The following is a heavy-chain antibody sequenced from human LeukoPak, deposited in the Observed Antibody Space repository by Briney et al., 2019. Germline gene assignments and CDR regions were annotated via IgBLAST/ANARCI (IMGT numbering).Heavy chain of an antibody. Sequence: KPSETLSLTCAVSGGSLSSGDFPWSWIRQPPGKGLEWIGYIFHTGHTSYNSSLKSRVTISVDMSKNQLARRLTSVTAADTAVYYGARGFYGAGSHFDYWGQGTLVTVSS. CDR1: GGSLSSGDFP. J-gene: IGHJ4*02. CDR2: IFHTGHT. D-gene: IGHD3-10*01. CDR3: ARGFYGAGSHFDY. V-gene: IGHV4-30-2*01.